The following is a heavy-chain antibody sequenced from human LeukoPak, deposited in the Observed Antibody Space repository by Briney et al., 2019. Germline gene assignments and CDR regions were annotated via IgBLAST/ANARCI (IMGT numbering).Heavy chain of an antibody. J-gene: IGHJ4*02. CDR2: IYHSGSI. Sequence: KASETLSLTCTVSGYSISSGYYWGWIRQPPGKGLEWIGSIYHSGSIYYNPSLKSRVTISVDTSKNQFSLKLSSVTAADTAVYYCATTTIRLWYWGQGTLVTVSS. CDR1: GYSISSGYY. D-gene: IGHD1-26*01. V-gene: IGHV4-38-2*02. CDR3: ATTTIRLWY.